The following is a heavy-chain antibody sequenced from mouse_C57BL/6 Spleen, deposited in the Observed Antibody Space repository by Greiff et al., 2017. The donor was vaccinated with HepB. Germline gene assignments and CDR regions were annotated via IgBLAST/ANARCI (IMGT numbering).Heavy chain of an antibody. V-gene: IGHV5-9-1*02. CDR1: GFTFSSYA. J-gene: IGHJ3*01. Sequence: DVMLVESGEGLVKPGGSLKLSCAASGFTFSSYAMSWVRQTPEKRLEWVAYISSGGDYIYYADTVKGRFTISRDNARNTLYLQMSSLKSEDTAMYYCTGDYDGRVFAYWGQGTLVTVSA. CDR3: TGDYDGRVFAY. D-gene: IGHD2-4*01. CDR2: ISSGGDYI.